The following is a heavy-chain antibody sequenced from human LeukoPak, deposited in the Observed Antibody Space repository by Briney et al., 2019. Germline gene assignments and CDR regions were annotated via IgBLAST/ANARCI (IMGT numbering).Heavy chain of an antibody. J-gene: IGHJ6*02. D-gene: IGHD3-10*01. CDR2: ISSSSSTI. V-gene: IGHV3-48*01. CDR1: GFTFSSYS. Sequence: GGSLRLSCAASGFTFSSYSMNWVRQAPGKGLEWVSSISSSSSTIYYADSVKGRFTISRDNAKNSLYLQMNSLRAEDTAVYYCARDLGGVGSGIRYYYYGMDVWGQGTTVTVSS. CDR3: ARDLGGVGSGIRYYYYGMDV.